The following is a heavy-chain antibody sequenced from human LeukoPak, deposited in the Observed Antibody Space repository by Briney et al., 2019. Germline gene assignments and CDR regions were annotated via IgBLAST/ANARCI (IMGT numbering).Heavy chain of an antibody. Sequence: GSLRLSCAASGFTFSSYAMSWVRQAPGKGLEWVSAISGSGGSTYYADSVKGRFTISRDNSKNTLYLQMNSLRAEDTAVYYCAKSLSSSWYPEYYFDYWGQGTLVTVSS. CDR3: AKSLSSSWYPEYYFDY. D-gene: IGHD6-13*01. J-gene: IGHJ4*02. CDR2: ISGSGGST. V-gene: IGHV3-23*01. CDR1: GFTFSSYA.